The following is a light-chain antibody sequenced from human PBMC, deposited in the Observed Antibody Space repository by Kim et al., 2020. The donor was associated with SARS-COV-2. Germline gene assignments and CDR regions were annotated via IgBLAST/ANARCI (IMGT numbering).Light chain of an antibody. CDR1: SGAVTRGPY. Sequence: PGGTVTLSCASNSGAVTRGPYPSWFHRKPGQAPSTLIDDSTHKHSWTPARFSGSLLGGNAALTLSGAQPEDEADYYCLLSYSGLVFFGGGTQLTVL. CDR3: LLSYSGLVF. V-gene: IGLV7-46*01. J-gene: IGLJ2*01. CDR2: DST.